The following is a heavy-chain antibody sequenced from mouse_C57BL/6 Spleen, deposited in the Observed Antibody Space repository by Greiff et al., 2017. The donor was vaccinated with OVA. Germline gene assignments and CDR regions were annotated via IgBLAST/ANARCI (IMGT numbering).Heavy chain of an antibody. V-gene: IGHV1-43*01. J-gene: IGHJ2*01. Sequence: VQLKQSGPELVKPGASVKISCKASGYSFTGYYMHWVKQSSEKSLEWIGEINPSTGGTSYNQKFKGKATLTVDKSSSTAYMQLKSLTSEDSAVYYCAREGGGYFDYWGQGTTLTVSS. CDR2: INPSTGGT. CDR1: GYSFTGYY. CDR3: AREGGGYFDY.